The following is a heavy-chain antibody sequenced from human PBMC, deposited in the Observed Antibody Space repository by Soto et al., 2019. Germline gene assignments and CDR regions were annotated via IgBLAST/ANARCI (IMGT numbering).Heavy chain of an antibody. Sequence: SETLSLTCAVYGGSFSGYYWSWIRQPPGKGLEWIGEINHSGSTNYNPSLKSRVTISVDTSKNQFSLKLSSVTAADTAVYYCARGSGALDYWGQGTLVTVSS. CDR3: ARGSGALDY. D-gene: IGHD6-19*01. CDR1: GGSFSGYY. J-gene: IGHJ4*02. V-gene: IGHV4-34*01. CDR2: INHSGST.